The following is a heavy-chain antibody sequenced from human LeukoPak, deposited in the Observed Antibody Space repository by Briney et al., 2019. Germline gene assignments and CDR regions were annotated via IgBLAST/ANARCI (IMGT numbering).Heavy chain of an antibody. CDR2: IDCSGST. Sequence: SETLSLTCTVSGGSISSSSYYWGWIRQPPGKGLEGIVSIDCSGSTYYNPSLKSRVTISVDTSKHQFSLKLSSATAADTAVYYCESAYGYRSGWYDSYNWFDPWGQGTLVTVSS. CDR1: GGSISSSSYY. V-gene: IGHV4-39*07. CDR3: ESAYGYRSGWYDSYNWFDP. J-gene: IGHJ5*02. D-gene: IGHD6-19*01.